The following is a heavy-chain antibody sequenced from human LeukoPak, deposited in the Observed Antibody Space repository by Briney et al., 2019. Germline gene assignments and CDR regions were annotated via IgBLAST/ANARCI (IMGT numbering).Heavy chain of an antibody. CDR1: GGSFTDFY. V-gene: IGHV4-34*01. D-gene: IGHD3-3*01. J-gene: IGHJ4*02. Sequence: SETLSLTCAVYGGSFTDFYWIWIRQPPGKGLEWIGELNHSGRPSYNSSLKSRVTISLDTSKNQFSLKATSVTAADTAVYYCASSTDYDFIGGLWAQGTLVTVSS. CDR2: LNHSGRP. CDR3: ASSTDYDFIGGL.